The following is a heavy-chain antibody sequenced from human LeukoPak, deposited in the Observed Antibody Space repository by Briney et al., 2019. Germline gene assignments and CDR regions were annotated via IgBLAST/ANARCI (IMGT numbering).Heavy chain of an antibody. CDR3: ARDRTSPMHYYYYGMDV. CDR1: GGSISSYY. CDR2: IYTSGST. J-gene: IGHJ6*02. V-gene: IGHV4-4*07. Sequence: SETLSLTCTVSGGSISSYYWSWIRQPAGKGLEWIGRIYTSGSTNYNPSLKSRVTMSVDTSKNQFSLKLSSVTAADTAVYYCARDRTSPMHYYYYGMDVWGQGTTVTVSS.